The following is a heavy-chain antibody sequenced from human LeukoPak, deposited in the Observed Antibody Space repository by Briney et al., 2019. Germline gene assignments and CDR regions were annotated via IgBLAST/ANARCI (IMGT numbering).Heavy chain of an antibody. J-gene: IGHJ4*02. CDR3: ASGRSSSYFFEY. V-gene: IGHV3-7*01. Sequence: PGGSLRLSCVASGFTFNTYWMTWVRQAPGKGLEWVANIKEDGSEKIYVDSVKGRFTISRDNAKNSLSLQMNSLRGEDTALYYCASGRSSSYFFEYWGQGTLVTVSS. CDR2: IKEDGSEK. D-gene: IGHD3-22*01. CDR1: GFTFNTYW.